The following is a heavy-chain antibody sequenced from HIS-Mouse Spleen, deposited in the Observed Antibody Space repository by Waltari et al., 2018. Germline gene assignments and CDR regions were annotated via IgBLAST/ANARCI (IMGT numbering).Heavy chain of an antibody. D-gene: IGHD4-17*01. V-gene: IGHV3-30*04. CDR1: GFTFRSYA. CDR3: ARAPHDAYYGVVFDY. Sequence: QVQLVESGGGVVQPGRSLRLSCAASGFTFRSYAMHWVRQAPGKGVGWVAGISYDGSSKYYADSVKGRFTSTRDNSKNTLYLQMNSLRAEDTAVYYCARAPHDAYYGVVFDYWGQGTLVTVSS. CDR2: ISYDGSSK. J-gene: IGHJ4*02.